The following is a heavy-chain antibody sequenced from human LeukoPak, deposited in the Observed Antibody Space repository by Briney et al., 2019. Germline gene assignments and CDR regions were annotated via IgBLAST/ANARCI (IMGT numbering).Heavy chain of an antibody. CDR3: ARRYTDSSEGFDY. Sequence: ASVKVSCKASGYTFADYHMHWVRQASGQGLEWMGWINPNSGGTNYAGKFQGRVTMTSDTSISTAYMDLSRLRSDDTAVYYCARRYTDSSEGFDYWGQGTLVTLSS. CDR2: INPNSGGT. V-gene: IGHV1-2*02. D-gene: IGHD6-6*01. J-gene: IGHJ4*02. CDR1: GYTFADYH.